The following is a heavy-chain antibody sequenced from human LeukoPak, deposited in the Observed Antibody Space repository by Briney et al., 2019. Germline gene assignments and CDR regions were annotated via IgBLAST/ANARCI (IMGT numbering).Heavy chain of an antibody. D-gene: IGHD1-26*01. J-gene: IGHJ4*02. Sequence: GGSLRLSCAASGFSFSRYALNWVRQAPGRGLEWVAIVSYDGSSEHYADSVKGRFTISRDNSKNTLYLQMNSLRAEDTAVYYCAKGMEQVGATIRGIDYWGQGTLVTVSS. V-gene: IGHV3-30-3*01. CDR1: GFSFSRYA. CDR2: VSYDGSSE. CDR3: AKGMEQVGATIRGIDY.